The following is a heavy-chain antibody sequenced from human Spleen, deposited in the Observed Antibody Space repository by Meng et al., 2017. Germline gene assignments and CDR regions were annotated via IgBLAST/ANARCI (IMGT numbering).Heavy chain of an antibody. D-gene: IGHD5-18*01. J-gene: IGHJ4*02. CDR1: GFTFRTYG. V-gene: IGHV3-74*01. CDR3: AREIRNTAMAPFDY. CDR2: INTDGSST. Sequence: EVQLVESGGGLVKPGGSLRLSCAASGFTFRTYGMHWVRQAPGKGLVWVSRINTDGSSTTYADSVKGRFTISRDDAKNTLYLQMNSLRAEDTAVYYCAREIRNTAMAPFDYWGPGTLVTVSS.